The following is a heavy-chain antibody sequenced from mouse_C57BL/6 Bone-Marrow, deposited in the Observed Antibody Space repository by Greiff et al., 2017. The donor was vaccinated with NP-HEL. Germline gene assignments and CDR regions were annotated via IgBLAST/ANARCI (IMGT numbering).Heavy chain of an antibody. CDR3: ARGHYGNYLFAY. D-gene: IGHD2-1*01. CDR1: GYTFTSYW. V-gene: IGHV1-64*01. Sequence: QVQLQQSGAELVKPGASVKLSCKASGYTFTSYWMHWVKQSPGQGLEWIGLIHPNSGSTNYNEKFKSKATLTVDKSSSTAYMQLSSLTSEESAVYYCARGHYGNYLFAYWGQGTLVTVSA. J-gene: IGHJ3*01. CDR2: IHPNSGST.